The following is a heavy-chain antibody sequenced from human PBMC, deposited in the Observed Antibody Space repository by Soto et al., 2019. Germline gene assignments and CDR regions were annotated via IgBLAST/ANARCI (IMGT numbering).Heavy chain of an antibody. D-gene: IGHD3-10*01. CDR3: SRDRGTPRDYYYYGMDV. Sequence: PSETLSLTCTVSGGSISSGDYYWSWIRQPPGKGLEWIGYIYYSGSTYYKPSLKSRVTISVDTSKNQFSLKLSSVTAADTAVYYCSRDRGTPRDYYYYGMDVWGQGTTVTVSS. CDR2: IYYSGST. CDR1: GGSISSGDYY. J-gene: IGHJ6*02. V-gene: IGHV4-30-4*01.